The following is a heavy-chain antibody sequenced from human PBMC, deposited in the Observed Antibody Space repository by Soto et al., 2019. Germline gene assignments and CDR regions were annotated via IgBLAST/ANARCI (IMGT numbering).Heavy chain of an antibody. CDR2: INAGNGNT. CDR3: GRNVWFGQDYYYYGMDV. V-gene: IGHV1-3*01. Sequence: ASVKVSCKASGYTFTSYAMHWVRQAPGQRLEWMGWINAGNGNTKYSQKFQGRVTITRDTSASTAYMELSSLRSEDTAVYYCGRNVWFGQDYYYYGMDVWGQGTTVTVSS. D-gene: IGHD3-10*01. CDR1: GYTFTSYA. J-gene: IGHJ6*02.